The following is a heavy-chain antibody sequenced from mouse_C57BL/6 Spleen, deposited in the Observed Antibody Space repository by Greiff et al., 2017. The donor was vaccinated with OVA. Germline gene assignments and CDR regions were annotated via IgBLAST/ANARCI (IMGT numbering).Heavy chain of an antibody. CDR3: ARGVVDYFDD. CDR1: GYTFTDYY. Sequence: EVQLQQSGPELVKPGASVKISCKASGYTFTDYYMNWVKQSHGKSLEWIGDINPNNGGTSYNQKFKGKATLTVDKSSSTAYMELRSLTSEDSAVYYCARGVVDYFDDWGQGTTLTVSS. J-gene: IGHJ2*01. CDR2: INPNNGGT. D-gene: IGHD1-1*01. V-gene: IGHV1-26*01.